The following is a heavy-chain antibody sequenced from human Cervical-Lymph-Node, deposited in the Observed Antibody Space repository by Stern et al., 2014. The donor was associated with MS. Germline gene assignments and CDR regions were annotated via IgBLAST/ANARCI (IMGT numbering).Heavy chain of an antibody. CDR1: GGTFSSTG. D-gene: IGHD3/OR15-3a*01. CDR2: IIPIFGP. V-gene: IGHV1-69*01. Sequence: QVQLVQSGAEVKRPGSSVRVSCEVFGGTFSSTGINWVRQAPGRGLEWVGGIIPIFGPKYAPEFLGTVTISADESASTAYLDLRSLISADTAVFYCVGPDFHLWGKGTLVTVSS. CDR3: VGPDFHL. J-gene: IGHJ5*02.